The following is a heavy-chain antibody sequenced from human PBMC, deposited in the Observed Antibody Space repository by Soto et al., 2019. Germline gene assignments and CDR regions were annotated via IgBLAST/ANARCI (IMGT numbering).Heavy chain of an antibody. J-gene: IGHJ4*02. CDR3: ARGPPPNHCSSTSCYYGKLYYFDY. Sequence: PSQTLSLTCAISGDSVLSNSAAWNWIRQSPSRGLEWLGRTYHRSNWYNNYATSVQSRITIIPDTPKNQFSLQLNSVTPEDTAVYYCARGPPPNHCSSTSCYYGKLYYFDYWGQGTLVTVSS. D-gene: IGHD2-2*01. CDR1: GDSVLSNSAA. CDR2: TYHRSNWYN. V-gene: IGHV6-1*01.